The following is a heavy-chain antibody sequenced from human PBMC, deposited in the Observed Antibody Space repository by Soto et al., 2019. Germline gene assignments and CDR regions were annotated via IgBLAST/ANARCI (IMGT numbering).Heavy chain of an antibody. Sequence: GGSLRLSCAASGFTFSDSAIHWVRQAPGKGLEWVGRVASKPEGYTTTYGASVKGRFTISRDDSQNTAYLQMNSLKTEDTAVYYCARAPYSSSWYYFDYWGQGALVTVSS. CDR3: ARAPYSSSWYYFDY. CDR2: VASKPEGYTT. J-gene: IGHJ4*02. D-gene: IGHD6-13*01. V-gene: IGHV3-73*01. CDR1: GFTFSDSA.